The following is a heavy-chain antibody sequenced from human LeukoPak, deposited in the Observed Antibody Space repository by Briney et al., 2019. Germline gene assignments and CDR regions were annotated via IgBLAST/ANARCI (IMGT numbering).Heavy chain of an antibody. CDR3: ARRHYYDSSGYSLGSYYFDY. J-gene: IGHJ4*02. Sequence: GASVKVSCKASGYTFTSYAMNWVRQAPGQGLEWMGWINTNTGNPTYAQGFTGRFVFSLDTSVSTAYLQISSLKAEDTAVYHCARRHYYDSSGYSLGSYYFDYWGQGTLATVSS. CDR1: GYTFTSYA. D-gene: IGHD3-22*01. V-gene: IGHV7-4-1*02. CDR2: INTNTGNP.